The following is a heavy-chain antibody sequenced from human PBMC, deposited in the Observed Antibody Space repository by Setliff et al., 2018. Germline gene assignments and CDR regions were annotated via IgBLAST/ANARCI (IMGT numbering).Heavy chain of an antibody. V-gene: IGHV4-39*01. J-gene: IGHJ6*03. CDR1: GGSITTSSYS. D-gene: IGHD3-10*01. CDR2: IYHSGTT. CDR3: ARHKSNGSGSYPSLYMDV. Sequence: PSETLSLTCTVSGGSITTSSYSWGWIRQPPGKGLEWIGNIYHSGTTYYNPSLKSRLIISVDAPDNQFSVKLSSVTAADTAVYYCARHKSNGSGSYPSLYMDVWGKGIMVTVS.